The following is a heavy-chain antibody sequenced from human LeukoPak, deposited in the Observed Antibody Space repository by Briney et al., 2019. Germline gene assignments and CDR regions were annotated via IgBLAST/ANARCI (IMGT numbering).Heavy chain of an antibody. CDR2: ISAYNGNT. Sequence: GGSVKVSCKASGYTFTSYGISWVRQAPGQGLEWMGWISAYNGNTNYAQKLQGRVTMTTDTSTSTAYMELRSLRSDDTAVYYCARLARSWRDAYYFDYWGQGTLVTVSS. V-gene: IGHV1-18*01. CDR1: GYTFTSYG. CDR3: ARLARSWRDAYYFDY. D-gene: IGHD6-13*01. J-gene: IGHJ4*02.